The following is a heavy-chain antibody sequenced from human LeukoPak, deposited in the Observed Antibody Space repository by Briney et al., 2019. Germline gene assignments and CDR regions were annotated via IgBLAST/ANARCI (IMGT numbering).Heavy chain of an antibody. CDR2: IYPGDSET. CDR3: ARRRDLYSGSYYPFDY. V-gene: IGHV5-51*01. CDR1: GYRFTNYW. D-gene: IGHD1-26*01. Sequence: GESLKISCKGSGYRFTNYWIGWVRQLPGKGLEWMGIIYPGDSETRYSPSFQGQVTISADKSISTAYLQWSSLKASDTAMYYCARRRDLYSGSYYPFDYWGQGTLVTVSS. J-gene: IGHJ4*02.